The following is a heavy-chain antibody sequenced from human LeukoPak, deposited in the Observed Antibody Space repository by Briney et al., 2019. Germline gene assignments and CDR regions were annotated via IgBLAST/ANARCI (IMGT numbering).Heavy chain of an antibody. V-gene: IGHV4-61*02. Sequence: PSETLSLTCTVSGGSISSGGYYWSWIRQPAGKGLEWIGRIYTSGSTNYNPSLKSRVTISVDTSKNQFSLKLSSVTAADTAVYYCARGRKAMDFDYWGQGTLVTVSS. D-gene: IGHD5-18*01. CDR3: ARGRKAMDFDY. CDR1: GGSISSGGYY. CDR2: IYTSGST. J-gene: IGHJ4*02.